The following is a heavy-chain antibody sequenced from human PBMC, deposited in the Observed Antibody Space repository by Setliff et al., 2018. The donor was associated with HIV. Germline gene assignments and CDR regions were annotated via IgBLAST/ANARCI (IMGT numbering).Heavy chain of an antibody. D-gene: IGHD3-10*01. CDR3: ARSGYISGTHYNFRRNWFDP. J-gene: IGHJ5*02. V-gene: IGHV4-34*01. Sequence: PSETLSLTCALYGGSFSGYYWSWIRPAPGKGLEWVAEINQDGTTNYNPSLRSRVAMSADKSKNQFSLRLSSATAADTAIYYCARSGYISGTHYNFRRNWFDPWSQGSLVTVSS. CDR1: GGSFSGYY. CDR2: INQDGTT.